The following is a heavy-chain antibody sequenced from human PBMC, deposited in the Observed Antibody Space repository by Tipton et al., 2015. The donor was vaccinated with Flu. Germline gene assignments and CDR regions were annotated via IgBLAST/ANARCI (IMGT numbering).Heavy chain of an antibody. V-gene: IGHV1-69*09. CDR2: IIPILGIA. CDR3: ARVLVLEQYYFDY. D-gene: IGHD2-8*02. Sequence: QLVQSGAEVKKPGSWVKVSGKAFEGTFSSYAISWVRQAPGQGLEWMGGIIPILGIANYAQKFQGRVTITADKSTSTAYMELSSLRSEDTAVYYCARVLVLEQYYFDYWGQGTLATVSS. CDR1: EGTFSSYA. J-gene: IGHJ4*02.